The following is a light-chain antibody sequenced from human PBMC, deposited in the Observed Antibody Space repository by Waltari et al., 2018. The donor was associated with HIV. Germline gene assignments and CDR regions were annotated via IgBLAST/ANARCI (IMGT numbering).Light chain of an antibody. Sequence: DIQMAQSPSILYASVGGRVTITCRASQSVTTWVDWRQQKPGRSPKPLLYRASALEPGVPSRFRCSGSGTDFTRTISSLQPDDFATYYCQQYDSPPYTFGQGT. J-gene: IGKJ2*01. CDR3: QQYDSPPYT. V-gene: IGKV1-5*03. CDR1: QSVTTW. CDR2: RAS.